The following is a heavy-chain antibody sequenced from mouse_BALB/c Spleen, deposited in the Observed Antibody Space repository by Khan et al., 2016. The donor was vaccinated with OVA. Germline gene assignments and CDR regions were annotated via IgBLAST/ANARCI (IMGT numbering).Heavy chain of an antibody. CDR1: SYSFTDYT. CDR3: ARSGYGGFAY. D-gene: IGHD1-2*01. J-gene: IGHJ3*01. V-gene: IGHV1S135*01. Sequence: EVQLQQYGPELVKPGASLILSCKASSYSFTDYTINWVKQSHGKNLEWIGLINPYNGGTSYNQKFKGKATLTVDKSSSTAFMELLSLTSEDSAVYYCARSGYGGFAYWGQGTLVTVSA. CDR2: INPYNGGT.